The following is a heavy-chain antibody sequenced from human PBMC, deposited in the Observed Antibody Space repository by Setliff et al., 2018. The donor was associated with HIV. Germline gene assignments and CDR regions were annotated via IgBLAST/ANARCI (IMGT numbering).Heavy chain of an antibody. CDR3: ARGSSSIFGVLVLLPHSYYYMDV. CDR2: INHSGST. Sequence: SETLSLTCSVSGGSISSRSPYYWTWIRQPPGKGLEWIGEINHSGSTNYNPSLKSRVSISVDMSKNQFSLNLSSVTAADTAVYYCARGSSSIFGVLVLLPHSYYYMDVWGKGTTVTVSS. J-gene: IGHJ6*03. D-gene: IGHD3-3*01. V-gene: IGHV4-34*01. CDR1: GGSISSRSPYY.